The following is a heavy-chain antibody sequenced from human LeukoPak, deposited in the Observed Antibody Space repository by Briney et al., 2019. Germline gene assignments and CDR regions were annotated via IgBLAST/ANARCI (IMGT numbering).Heavy chain of an antibody. CDR1: GGSISSYY. Sequence: SETLSLTCTVSGGSISSYYWSWIRQPPGEGLEWIGYIYYSGSTNYNPSLKSRVTISVDTSKNQFSLKLSSVTAADTAVYYCARDLGSGWSGFDYWGQGTLVTVSS. D-gene: IGHD6-19*01. CDR2: IYYSGST. CDR3: ARDLGSGWSGFDY. J-gene: IGHJ4*02. V-gene: IGHV4-59*01.